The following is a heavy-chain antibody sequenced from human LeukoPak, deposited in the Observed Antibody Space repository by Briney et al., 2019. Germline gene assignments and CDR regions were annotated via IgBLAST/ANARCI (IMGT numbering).Heavy chain of an antibody. V-gene: IGHV1-69*04. Sequence: SVKVSCKASGGTFSSYAISWVRQAPGQGLEWMGRIIPILGIANYAQKFQGRATITADKSTSTAYMELSSLRSEDTAVYYCARDREKQQPRLRTSYGMDVWGQGTTVTVSS. CDR3: ARDREKQQPRLRTSYGMDV. J-gene: IGHJ6*02. CDR1: GGTFSSYA. CDR2: IIPILGIA. D-gene: IGHD6-13*01.